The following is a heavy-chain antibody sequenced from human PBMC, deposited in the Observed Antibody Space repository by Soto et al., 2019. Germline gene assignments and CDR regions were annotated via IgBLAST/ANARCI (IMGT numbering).Heavy chain of an antibody. Sequence: QIQLVQSGAEVKKPGASVKVSCKASGYTFTDHGISWVRQAPGQGFEWMGWISAYNDYTAYAQKFQGRVTMTTDKHTNTAYMELRSLTSDDTAVYYCAKDRPRLTQNFLDVYWGQGPLVTVSS. J-gene: IGHJ4*02. V-gene: IGHV1-18*01. CDR3: AKDRPRLTQNFLDVY. D-gene: IGHD3-16*01. CDR2: ISAYNDYT. CDR1: GYTFTDHG.